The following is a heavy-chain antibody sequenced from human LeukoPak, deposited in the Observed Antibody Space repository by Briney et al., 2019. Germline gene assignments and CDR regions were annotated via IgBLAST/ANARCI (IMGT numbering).Heavy chain of an antibody. CDR2: MSAYNGNT. V-gene: IGHV1-18*01. CDR3: ARGKILAAADEYYFDY. D-gene: IGHD6-13*01. CDR1: GYTFTSYG. Sequence: ASVKVSCKASGYTFTSYGISWVRQAPGQGLEWMGWMSAYNGNTNYAQKLQGRVTMTTDTSTSTAYMELRSLRSDDTAVYYCARGKILAAADEYYFDYWGQGTLVTVSS. J-gene: IGHJ4*02.